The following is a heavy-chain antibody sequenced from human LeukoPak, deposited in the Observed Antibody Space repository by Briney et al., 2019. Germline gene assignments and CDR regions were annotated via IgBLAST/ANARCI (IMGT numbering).Heavy chain of an antibody. CDR1: GGTFSSYA. V-gene: IGHV1-69*01. Sequence: SVKVSCKASGGTFSSYAISWVRQAPGQGLEWMGGIIPIFGTANYAQKFQGRVTITADESTSTAYMELSSLRSEDTAVYYCARRDIPARAFDIWGQGAMVTVSS. CDR3: ARRDIPARAFDI. D-gene: IGHD2-15*01. CDR2: IIPIFGTA. J-gene: IGHJ3*02.